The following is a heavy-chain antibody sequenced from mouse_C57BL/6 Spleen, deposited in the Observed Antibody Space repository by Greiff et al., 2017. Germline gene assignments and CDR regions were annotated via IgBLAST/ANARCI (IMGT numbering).Heavy chain of an antibody. D-gene: IGHD1-1*01. Sequence: QVQLQQPGTELVKPGASVKLSCKASGYTFTSYWMHWVKQRPGQGLEWIGNINPSNGGTNYNEKFKSKATLTVDKSSSTAYMQLSSLTSEDSAVYYCARDGLYYGSSSSWFAYWGQGTLVTVSA. J-gene: IGHJ3*01. CDR2: INPSNGGT. CDR1: GYTFTSYW. V-gene: IGHV1-53*01. CDR3: ARDGLYYGSSSSWFAY.